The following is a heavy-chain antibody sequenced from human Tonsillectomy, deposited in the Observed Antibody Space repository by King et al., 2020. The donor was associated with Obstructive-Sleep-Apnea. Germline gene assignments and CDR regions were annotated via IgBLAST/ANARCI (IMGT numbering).Heavy chain of an antibody. J-gene: IGHJ5*02. D-gene: IGHD6-13*01. CDR3: ARGSGAADVNWFEP. Sequence: VQLQQWGAGLLKPSETLSLTCAVYGGSFSDYYWSWIRQPPGKGLEWIGEINHSGSTNYNPSLKSRVTISVDTSVTAADTAVFYCARGSGAADVNWFEPWGQGALVTVSS. CDR2: INHSGST. V-gene: IGHV4-34*01. CDR1: GGSFSDYY.